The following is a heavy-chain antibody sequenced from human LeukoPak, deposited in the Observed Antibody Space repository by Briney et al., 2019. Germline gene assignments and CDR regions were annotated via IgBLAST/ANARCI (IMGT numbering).Heavy chain of an antibody. CDR3: TRKGSQWDFLVDY. CDR1: GFTFSSYS. CDR2: ISRSSDYI. V-gene: IGHV3-21*01. D-gene: IGHD2/OR15-2a*01. J-gene: IGHJ4*02. Sequence: GGSLRLSCAASGFTFSSYSINWVRQAPGKGLEWVSSISRSSDYIYYADSVKGRFTISRDNAKNSLYLQMNSLRAEDTAVYYCTRKGSQWDFLVDYWGQGTRVAVSP.